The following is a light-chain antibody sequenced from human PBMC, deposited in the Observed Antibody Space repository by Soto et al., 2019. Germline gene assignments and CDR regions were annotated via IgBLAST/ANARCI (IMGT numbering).Light chain of an antibody. Sequence: EFVLTHSPATVSVSPGERATLSCRASQSVSSNLAWYQQKPGQAPRLPIYGASTRATGIPARFSGSGSGTEFTLTFSSLQSEDFAVYYCQQYNNWWTFGQGTKVDIK. J-gene: IGKJ1*01. V-gene: IGKV3-15*01. CDR3: QQYNNWWT. CDR2: GAS. CDR1: QSVSSN.